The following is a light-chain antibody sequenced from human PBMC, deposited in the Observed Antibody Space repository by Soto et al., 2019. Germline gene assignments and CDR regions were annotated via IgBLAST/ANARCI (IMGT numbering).Light chain of an antibody. CDR1: TSDVGDYNY. V-gene: IGLV2-14*01. J-gene: IGLJ2*01. CDR2: HVS. Sequence: QSALTQPASVSGSPGQSITISCTATTSDVGDYNYVSWYQQYPGKAPKPIIYHVSNRPSGVSNRFSGSKSGDTASLTISGLQAEDEADYYCGSYTCGGSVIFGGGTKLTVL. CDR3: GSYTCGGSVI.